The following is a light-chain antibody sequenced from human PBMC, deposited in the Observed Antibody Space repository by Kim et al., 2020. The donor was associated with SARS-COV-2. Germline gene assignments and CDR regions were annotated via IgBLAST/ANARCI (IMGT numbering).Light chain of an antibody. CDR2: GAS. Sequence: EIVMTQSPATLSLSPGERATLSCRASQSVSSSYLAWYQKKPGQAPRLLIYGASSRATGIPDRFSGSASGTDFTLTISILEPEDFAVYYCQQYGSSPVTFGQGTKLEI. V-gene: IGKV3-20*01. CDR1: QSVSSSY. J-gene: IGKJ2*01. CDR3: QQYGSSPVT.